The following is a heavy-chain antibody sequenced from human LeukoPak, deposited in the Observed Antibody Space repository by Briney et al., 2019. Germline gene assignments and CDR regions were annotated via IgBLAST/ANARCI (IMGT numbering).Heavy chain of an antibody. CDR1: GFTFSSYA. CDR2: IRYDGSNK. J-gene: IGHJ4*02. CDR3: AKDHRGYSYGWALYYFDY. D-gene: IGHD5-18*01. Sequence: GGSLRLSCAASGFTFSSYAMHWVRQAPGKGLEWVAFIRYDGSNKYYADSVKGRFTISRDNSKNMLYLQMNSLRAEDTAVYYCAKDHRGYSYGWALYYFDYWGQGTLVTVSS. V-gene: IGHV3-30*02.